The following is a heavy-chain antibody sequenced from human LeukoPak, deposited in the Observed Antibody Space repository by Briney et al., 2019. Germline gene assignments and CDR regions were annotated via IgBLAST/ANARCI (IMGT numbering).Heavy chain of an antibody. CDR1: GFTFSSYW. J-gene: IGHJ5*02. CDR3: ARDITYLSKNWFDP. Sequence: GGSLRLPCAASGFTFSSYWMHWVRQAPGKGLEWVSSISDSSSFIYYADSVRGRFTISRDNAKNSLYLQMNSLRAEDTAVYYCARDITYLSKNWFDPWGQGTLVTVSS. V-gene: IGHV3-21*01. CDR2: ISDSSSFI. D-gene: IGHD2/OR15-2a*01.